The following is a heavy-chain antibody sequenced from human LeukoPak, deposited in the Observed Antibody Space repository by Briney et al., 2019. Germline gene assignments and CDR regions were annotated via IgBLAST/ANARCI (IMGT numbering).Heavy chain of an antibody. CDR3: ASQAPYYYDSSGYYPDY. CDR1: GGSISSGDYY. V-gene: IGHV4-30-4*01. CDR2: IYYSGST. Sequence: SETLSLTCTVSGGSISSGDYYWSWIRQPPGKGLEWIGYIYYSGSTYYNPSLKSRVTISVDTSKNQFSLKPSSVTAADTAVYYCASQAPYYYDSSGYYPDYWGQGNLVTVSS. D-gene: IGHD3-22*01. J-gene: IGHJ4*02.